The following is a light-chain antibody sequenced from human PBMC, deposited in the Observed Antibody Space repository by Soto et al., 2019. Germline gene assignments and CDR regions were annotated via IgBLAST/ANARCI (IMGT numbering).Light chain of an antibody. CDR3: QQRSNWPLT. J-gene: IGKJ4*01. CDR2: DAS. Sequence: EITLTQSASPLSWSPGERPTLSSRASQSVSSYLAWYQQKHGQAPRLLIYDASNRATGIPARFSGSGYGTDFNLTISSLETEDFAVYYCQQRSNWPLTFGGGTKVDIK. CDR1: QSVSSY. V-gene: IGKV3-11*01.